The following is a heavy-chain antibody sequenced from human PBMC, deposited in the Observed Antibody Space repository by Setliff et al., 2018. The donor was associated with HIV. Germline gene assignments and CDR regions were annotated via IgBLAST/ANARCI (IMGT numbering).Heavy chain of an antibody. V-gene: IGHV4-34*01. J-gene: IGHJ3*02. Sequence: PSETLSLTCTVSGGSISSHYWSWIRQPPGKGLEWIGDVSHTGSTNYNPSLKSRITISADTPKNQFSLKLSSVTAADTAVYYCARQSGYTRGWDFFGLVAGSFDTWGQGTMVTVSS. D-gene: IGHD3-3*01. CDR3: ARQSGYTRGWDFFGLVAGSFDT. CDR2: VSHTGST. CDR1: GGSISSHY.